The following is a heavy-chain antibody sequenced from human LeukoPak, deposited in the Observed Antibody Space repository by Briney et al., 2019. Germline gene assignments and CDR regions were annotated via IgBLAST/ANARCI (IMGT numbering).Heavy chain of an antibody. V-gene: IGHV1-69*13. Sequence: ASVKVSCTASGGTFSSYAISWVRQALGKGLERMGGIIPIFGTANYAQKFQGRVTITADESTSTAYMELSSLRSEGTAVYYCARSGYSSGRPTFDYWGQGTLVTVSS. CDR2: IIPIFGTA. CDR3: ARSGYSSGRPTFDY. CDR1: GGTFSSYA. D-gene: IGHD6-19*01. J-gene: IGHJ4*02.